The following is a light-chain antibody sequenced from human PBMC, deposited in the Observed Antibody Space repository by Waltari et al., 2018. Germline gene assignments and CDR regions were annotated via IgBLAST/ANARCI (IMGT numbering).Light chain of an antibody. CDR2: DVS. Sequence: QSALTQPASVSGSPGQSITIPCPGTSSDVGGYNYVPWYQQHPGKAPKLMIFDVSNRPSGVSNRFSGSKSGNTASLTISGLQAEDEADYYCSSYISSSTLEVFGGGTRLTVL. CDR3: SSYISSSTLEV. V-gene: IGLV2-14*03. CDR1: SSDVGGYNY. J-gene: IGLJ3*02.